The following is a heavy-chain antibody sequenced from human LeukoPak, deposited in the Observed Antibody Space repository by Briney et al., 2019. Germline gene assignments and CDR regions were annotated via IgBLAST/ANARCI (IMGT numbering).Heavy chain of an antibody. J-gene: IGHJ5*02. D-gene: IGHD2-15*01. V-gene: IGHV1-2*02. CDR3: ARVVKELAAARGNWFDP. Sequence: ASVKVSCKASGYTFTGYYMHWVRQAPGQGLEWMGWINPNSGGTNYAQKFQGRVTMTRDTSISTAYMELSVLGIDDTAVYYCARVVKELAAARGNWFDPWGQGTLVTVSS. CDR1: GYTFTGYY. CDR2: INPNSGGT.